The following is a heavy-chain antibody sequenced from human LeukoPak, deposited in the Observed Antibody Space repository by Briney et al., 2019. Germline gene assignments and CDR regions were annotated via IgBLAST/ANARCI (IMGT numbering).Heavy chain of an antibody. J-gene: IGHJ4*02. CDR3: ARGPNWGLFDY. Sequence: SETLSLTCTVSGGSISSGTYYWGWIRQPPGKGLEWIGNIYYSGSTYYNPSLKSRVTMSVDTSRNQFSLKLSSVTAADTAVYYCARGPNWGLFDYWGQGTLVTVSS. V-gene: IGHV4-39*01. D-gene: IGHD7-27*01. CDR2: IYYSGST. CDR1: GGSISSGTYY.